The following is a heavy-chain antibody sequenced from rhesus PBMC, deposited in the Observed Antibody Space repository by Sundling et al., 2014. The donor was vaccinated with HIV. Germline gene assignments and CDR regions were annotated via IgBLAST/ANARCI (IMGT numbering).Heavy chain of an antibody. Sequence: QVQLQESGPGLVKPSETLSLTCAVSGASISKNDWNWIRQAPGKGLEWIGRIYHSGGNTDYNASLKSRVTISIDTSKNQLSLKLRSMTAADTAIYYCAREETGTTNYWGQGVLVTVSS. J-gene: IGHJ4*01. CDR1: GASISKND. V-gene: IGHV4S2*01. CDR3: AREETGTTNY. CDR2: IYHSGGNT. D-gene: IGHD1-26*01.